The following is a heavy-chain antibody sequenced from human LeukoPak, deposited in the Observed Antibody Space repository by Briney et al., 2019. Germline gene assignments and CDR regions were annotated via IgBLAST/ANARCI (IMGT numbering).Heavy chain of an antibody. Sequence: PSETLSLTCTVSGGSISSSSHYWGWIRQSPGKGLEWIAIMYYTGSTYYNPSLKSRVTISVDTSKNQFSLKLTSVTAADTAVYYCARNYNYGRYFFDSWGQGILVTVSS. J-gene: IGHJ4*02. V-gene: IGHV4-39*01. D-gene: IGHD3-10*01. CDR3: ARNYNYGRYFFDS. CDR1: GGSISSSSHY. CDR2: MYYTGST.